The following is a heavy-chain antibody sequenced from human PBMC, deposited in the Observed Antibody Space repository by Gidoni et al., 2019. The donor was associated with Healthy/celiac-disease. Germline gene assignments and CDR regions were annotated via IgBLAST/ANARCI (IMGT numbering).Heavy chain of an antibody. J-gene: IGHJ6*02. V-gene: IGHV3-74*01. D-gene: IGHD3-22*01. CDR1: GFTFSSYW. CDR2: INSDGSST. Sequence: EVQLVESGGGLVQPGGYLRLSCAASGFTFSSYWMHWVRQAPGKGLVWVSRINSDGSSTSYADSVKGRFTISRDNAKNTLYLQMNSLRAEDTAVYYCAREVIAPSPMAYYGMDVWGQGTTVTVSS. CDR3: AREVIAPSPMAYYGMDV.